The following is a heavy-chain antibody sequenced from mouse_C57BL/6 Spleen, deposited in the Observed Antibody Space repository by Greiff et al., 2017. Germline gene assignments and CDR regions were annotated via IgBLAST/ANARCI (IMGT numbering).Heavy chain of an antibody. D-gene: IGHD2-1*01. Sequence: QVQLQQSGAELVRPGTSVKVSCKASGYAFTNYLIEWVKQRPGQGLEWIGVINPGSGGTNYNEKFKGKATLTADKSSSTAYMQLSSLTSEDSAVYFCAREGDYGNYFYAMDYWGQGTSVTVSS. CDR2: INPGSGGT. CDR3: AREGDYGNYFYAMDY. V-gene: IGHV1-54*01. CDR1: GYAFTNYL. J-gene: IGHJ4*01.